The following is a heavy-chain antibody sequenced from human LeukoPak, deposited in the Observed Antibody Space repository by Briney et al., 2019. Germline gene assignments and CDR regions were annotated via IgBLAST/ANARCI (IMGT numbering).Heavy chain of an antibody. V-gene: IGHV4-34*01. J-gene: IGHJ4*02. CDR3: ATSFVTRGIISAY. CDR1: GGSFSEYY. D-gene: IGHD3-10*01. Sequence: TSETLSLTCAVYGGSFSEYYWNWIRQSPGEGLEWIGETSHSGGIKYNPSLKSRVTMSPDTSKNQFSLKLRSVTAADTAIYYCATSFVTRGIISAYWGQGTPVTVSS. CDR2: TSHSGGI.